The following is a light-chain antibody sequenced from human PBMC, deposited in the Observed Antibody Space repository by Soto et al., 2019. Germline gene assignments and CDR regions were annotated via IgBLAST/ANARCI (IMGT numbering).Light chain of an antibody. CDR3: QQRHMWPIT. CDR1: QSFRGL. V-gene: IGKV3-11*01. Sequence: EVVLTQSPVTLSLPPGERATLACRASQSFRGLLAWYQQKPGQAPRLLIYDAYNRATGIPPRFSGSGSGTDFTLTISSLEPEDSAVYYCQQRHMWPITFGQGTRLEIK. CDR2: DAY. J-gene: IGKJ5*01.